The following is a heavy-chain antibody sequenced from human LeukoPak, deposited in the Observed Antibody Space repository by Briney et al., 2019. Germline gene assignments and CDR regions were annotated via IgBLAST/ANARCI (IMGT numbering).Heavy chain of an antibody. CDR2: IYHSGST. Sequence: SETLSLTCAVSGYSISSGYYWGWIRQPPGKGLEWIRRIYHSGSTYYNSSLKSPVTISVDTSKNQFSLELSSVTAADTAVYYCERVVPAAIGWFDPWGQGTLVTVSS. V-gene: IGHV4-38-2*01. D-gene: IGHD2-2*02. J-gene: IGHJ5*02. CDR1: GYSISSGYY. CDR3: ERVVPAAIGWFDP.